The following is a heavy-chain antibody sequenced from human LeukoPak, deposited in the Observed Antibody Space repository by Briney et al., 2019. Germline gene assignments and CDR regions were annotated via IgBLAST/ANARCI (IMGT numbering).Heavy chain of an antibody. Sequence: GGSLRLSCTASGFTFASYTVHWVRHAPGKGLEWVVLISSDGRNKHHADSVKGRFTVSRDNARSTLYMQMNSLRTDDSGIYYCARGDEDQSSGTYYSFFDYWGQGALVTVSS. CDR2: ISSDGRNK. CDR1: GFTFASYT. J-gene: IGHJ4*02. D-gene: IGHD3-10*01. V-gene: IGHV3-30*04. CDR3: ARGDEDQSSGTYYSFFDY.